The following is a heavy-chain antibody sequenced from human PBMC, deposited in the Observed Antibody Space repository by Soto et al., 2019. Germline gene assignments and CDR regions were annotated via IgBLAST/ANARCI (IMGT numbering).Heavy chain of an antibody. Sequence: GGSLRLSCAASGFTFSSYGMHWVRQAPGKGLEWVAVISYDGSNKYYADSVKGRFTISRDNSKNTLYLQMNSLRAEDTAVYYCAKSFIVVVPAAIDYWGQGTLVTVPS. D-gene: IGHD2-2*01. CDR1: GFTFSSYG. CDR3: AKSFIVVVPAAIDY. CDR2: ISYDGSNK. V-gene: IGHV3-30*18. J-gene: IGHJ4*02.